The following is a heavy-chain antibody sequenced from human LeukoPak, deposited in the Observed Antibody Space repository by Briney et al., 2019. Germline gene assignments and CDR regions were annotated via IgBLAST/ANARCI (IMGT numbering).Heavy chain of an antibody. CDR1: GGSISGHY. J-gene: IGHJ4*02. CDR2: IYYSGST. V-gene: IGHV4-59*11. CDR3: ARTYYDFWSGYFTPTHFDY. D-gene: IGHD3-3*01. Sequence: SETLSLTCTVSGGSISGHYWSWIRQPPGKGLEWIGYIYYSGSTNYNPSLKSRVTISVDTSKNQLSLKLSSVTAADTAVYYCARTYYDFWSGYFTPTHFDYWGQGTLVTVSS.